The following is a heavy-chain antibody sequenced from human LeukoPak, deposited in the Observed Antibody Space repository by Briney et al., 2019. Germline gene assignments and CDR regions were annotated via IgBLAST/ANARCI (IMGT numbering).Heavy chain of an antibody. CDR3: ARVQRWSDYLDY. D-gene: IGHD4-23*01. CDR2: INQAGSET. V-gene: IGHV3-7*01. Sequence: GGSLRLSCAASGFTFSTYWMSWVRQAPGKGLEWVAIINQAGSETFYVDSVKGRFTISRDNAKTSLYLQMNSLRAEDTAVYYCARVQRWSDYLDYWGQGTLVTVSS. J-gene: IGHJ4*02. CDR1: GFTFSTYW.